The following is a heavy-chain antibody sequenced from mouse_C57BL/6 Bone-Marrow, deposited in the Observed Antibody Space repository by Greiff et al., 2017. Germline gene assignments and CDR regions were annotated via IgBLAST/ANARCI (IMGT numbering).Heavy chain of an antibody. CDR2: ISNGGGST. CDR3: ARPFCYYGFAY. V-gene: IGHV5-12*01. D-gene: IGHD1-1*01. J-gene: IGHJ3*01. Sequence: DVMLVESGGGLVQPGGSLKLSCAASGFTFSDYYMYWVRQTPEKRLEWVAYISNGGGSTYYPDTVKGRFTISRDNAKNTLYLQMSRLKSEDTAMYYCARPFCYYGFAYWGQGTLVTVSA. CDR1: GFTFSDYY.